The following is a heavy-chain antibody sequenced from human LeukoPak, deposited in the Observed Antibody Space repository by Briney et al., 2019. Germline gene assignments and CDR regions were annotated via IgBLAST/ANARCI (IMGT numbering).Heavy chain of an antibody. J-gene: IGHJ4*02. Sequence: SVKVSCKASGGTFSSYAISWVRQAPGQGLEWMGGIISIFGTANYAQKFQGRVTITTDESTSTAYMELSSLRSEDTAVYYCATHMGATGAVFDYWGQGTLVTVSS. D-gene: IGHD1-26*01. CDR1: GGTFSSYA. CDR3: ATHMGATGAVFDY. CDR2: IISIFGTA. V-gene: IGHV1-69*05.